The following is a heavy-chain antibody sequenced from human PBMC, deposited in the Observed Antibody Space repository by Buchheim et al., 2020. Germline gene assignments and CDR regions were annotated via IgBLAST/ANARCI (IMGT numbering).Heavy chain of an antibody. CDR1: GGSISSGGYC. CDR3: ARESTDYYDSSTVNNWFDP. Sequence: QVQLQESGPGLVKPSQTLSLTCTVSGGSISSGGYCWSWIRQHPGKGLEWIGYIYYSGSTYYNPSLKSRVTISVDTSKNQFSLKLSSVTAADTAVYYCARESTDYYDSSTVNNWFDPWGQGTL. D-gene: IGHD3-22*01. CDR2: IYYSGST. J-gene: IGHJ5*02. V-gene: IGHV4-31*03.